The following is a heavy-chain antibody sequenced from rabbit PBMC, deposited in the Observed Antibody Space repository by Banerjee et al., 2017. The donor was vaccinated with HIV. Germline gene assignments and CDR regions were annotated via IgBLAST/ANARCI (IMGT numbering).Heavy chain of an antibody. J-gene: IGHJ4*01. CDR1: GFSFSSSYY. D-gene: IGHD1-1*01. CDR3: ARDLASSSGYYFTL. Sequence: QEQLEESGGDLVKPEGSLTLTCTASGFSFSSSYYMCWVRQAPGKGLEWIACIYAGSGDSTYYASWAKGRFTISKSSSTTVTLQMTSLTAADTATYFCARDLASSSGYYFTLWGPGTLVTVS. CDR2: IYAGSGDST. V-gene: IGHV1S45*01.